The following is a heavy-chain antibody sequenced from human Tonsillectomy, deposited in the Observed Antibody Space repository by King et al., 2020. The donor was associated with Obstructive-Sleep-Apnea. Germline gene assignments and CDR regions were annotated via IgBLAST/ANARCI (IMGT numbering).Heavy chain of an antibody. V-gene: IGHV5-51*01. D-gene: IGHD3-3*01. CDR3: ARGIFGMVIQYYFDD. J-gene: IGHJ4*02. CDR2: IYPGDSDT. Sequence: MQLVQSGAEVKKPGESLKISCKGSGYSFTSYWIGWVRQMPGKGLEWMGIIYPGDSDTRYSPSFQGQVTISADKSTSTAYLQWSSLKASDTAMYFCARGIFGMVIQYYFDDWGQGTLVTVSS. CDR1: GYSFTSYW.